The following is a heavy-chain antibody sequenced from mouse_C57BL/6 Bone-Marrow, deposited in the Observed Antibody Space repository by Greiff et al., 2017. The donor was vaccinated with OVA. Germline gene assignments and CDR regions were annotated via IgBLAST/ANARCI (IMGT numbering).Heavy chain of an antibody. CDR2: IDPENGDT. D-gene: IGHD2-1*01. Sequence: VQLQQSGAELVRPGASVKLSCTASGFNIKDDYMHWVKQRPEQGLEWIGWIDPENGDTEYASKFQGKATITAATSSNTAYLQLSSLTSEDTAVYYCTTLEIYYGTPFAYWGQGTLVTVSA. CDR1: GFNIKDDY. CDR3: TTLEIYYGTPFAY. V-gene: IGHV14-4*01. J-gene: IGHJ3*01.